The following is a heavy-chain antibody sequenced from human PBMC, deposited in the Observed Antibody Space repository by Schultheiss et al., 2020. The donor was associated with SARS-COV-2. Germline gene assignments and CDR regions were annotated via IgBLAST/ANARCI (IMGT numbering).Heavy chain of an antibody. Sequence: ASVKVSCKASGYTFTSYAMHWVRQAPGQGLEWMGWINPNSGGTNYAQKFQGRVTMTRDTSISTAYMELSRLRSDDTAVYYCARGEVPTAFYGMDVWGQGTTVTVSS. J-gene: IGHJ6*02. V-gene: IGHV1-2*02. D-gene: IGHD2-2*01. CDR2: INPNSGGT. CDR1: GYTFTSYA. CDR3: ARGEVPTAFYGMDV.